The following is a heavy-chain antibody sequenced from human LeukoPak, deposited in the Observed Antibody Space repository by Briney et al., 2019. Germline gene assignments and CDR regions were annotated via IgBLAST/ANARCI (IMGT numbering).Heavy chain of an antibody. D-gene: IGHD2-15*01. CDR2: INHSGST. CDR1: GGSFSGYY. V-gene: IGHV4-34*01. J-gene: IGHJ4*02. Sequence: SETLSLTCAVYGGSFSGYYRSWIRQPPGKGLEWIGEINHSGSTNYNPSLKSRVTISVDTSKNQFSLKLSSVTAADTAVYYCAALAGYCSGGSCYRGRVLKDYWGQGTLVTVSS. CDR3: AALAGYCSGGSCYRGRVLKDY.